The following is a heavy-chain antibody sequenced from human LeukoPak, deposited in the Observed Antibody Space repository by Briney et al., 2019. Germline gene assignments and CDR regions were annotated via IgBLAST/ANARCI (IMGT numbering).Heavy chain of an antibody. V-gene: IGHV3-23*01. Sequence: GGSLRLSCAASGFTFSSYAMSWVRQAPGKGLEWVSAISGSGGTTYYADSVKGRFTISRDNSKNTLYLQMNSLRAEDTAVYYCAKSTVVVAARANFDYWGQGTLVTVSS. D-gene: IGHD2-15*01. CDR1: GFTFSSYA. CDR2: ISGSGGTT. CDR3: AKSTVVVAARANFDY. J-gene: IGHJ4*02.